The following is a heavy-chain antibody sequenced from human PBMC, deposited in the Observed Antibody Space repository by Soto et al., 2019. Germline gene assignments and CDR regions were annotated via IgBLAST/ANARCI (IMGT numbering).Heavy chain of an antibody. V-gene: IGHV4-39*01. J-gene: IGHJ4*02. Sequence: PSETLSLTCTVSGGSISSSSYYWGWIRQPPGKGLEWIGSIYYSGSTYYNPSLKSRVTISVDTSKNQFSLKLSSVTAADTAVYYCASLVPAAILYYFDYWGQGTLVTVSS. CDR1: GGSISSSSYY. CDR2: IYYSGST. CDR3: ASLVPAAILYYFDY. D-gene: IGHD2-2*01.